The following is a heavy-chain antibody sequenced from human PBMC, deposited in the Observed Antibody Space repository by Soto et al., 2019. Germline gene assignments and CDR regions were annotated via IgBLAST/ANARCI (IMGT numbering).Heavy chain of an antibody. D-gene: IGHD4-17*01. CDR2: ISYSGSYT. CDR3: ARGTTVTPDAFDI. J-gene: IGHJ3*02. V-gene: IGHV3-11*05. CDR1: GFSFSDYY. Sequence: PGGSLRLSCAASGFSFSDYYMSWIRQAPGKGLEWVSYISYSGSYTNYADSVKGRFTISRDNAKKSLYLQMNSLRAEDTAVYYCARGTTVTPDAFDIWCQGTMVTVSS.